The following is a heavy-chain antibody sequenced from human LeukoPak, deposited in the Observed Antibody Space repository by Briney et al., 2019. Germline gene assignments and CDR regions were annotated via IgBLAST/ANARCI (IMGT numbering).Heavy chain of an antibody. J-gene: IGHJ6*02. CDR1: GFTFSSYA. CDR3: VKDIETGWLQSYGMDV. Sequence: LPGGSLRLSCAASGFTFSSYAMSWVRQAPGKGLEWVSGISWNSGSIGYGDSVKGRFTISRDNAKNSLYLQMNSLRTEDTALYFCVKDIETGWLQSYGMDVWGQGTTVTVSS. CDR2: ISWNSGSI. V-gene: IGHV3-9*01. D-gene: IGHD5-24*01.